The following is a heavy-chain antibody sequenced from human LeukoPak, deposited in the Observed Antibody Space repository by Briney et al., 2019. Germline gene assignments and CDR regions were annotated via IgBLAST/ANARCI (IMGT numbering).Heavy chain of an antibody. D-gene: IGHD3-10*01. J-gene: IGHJ4*02. V-gene: IGHV4-4*07. CDR1: GGSISSYY. Sequence: PSETLSLTCTVSGGSISSYYWSWIRQPAGKGLEWIGRIYTSGSTNYNPSLKSRVTMSVDMSENQFSLKLSSVTAADTAVYYCARFHGPGKTRGWYYFTYGGQETRAPVS. CDR2: IYTSGST. CDR3: ARFHGPGKTRGWYYFTY.